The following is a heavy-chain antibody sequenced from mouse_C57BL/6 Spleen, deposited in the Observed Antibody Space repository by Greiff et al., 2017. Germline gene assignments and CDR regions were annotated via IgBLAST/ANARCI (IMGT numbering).Heavy chain of an antibody. CDR2: IYPGSGST. V-gene: IGHV1-55*01. J-gene: IGHJ3*01. Sequence: QVQLQQPGAELVKPGASVKMSCKASGYTFTSYWITWVKQRPGQGLEWIGDIYPGSGSTNYNEKFKSKATLTVDTSSSTAYMQLSSLTSQQCAVYCCARPITSLGGGRCACWGQGTLVTVSA. D-gene: IGHD1-2*01. CDR3: ARPITSLGGGRCAC. CDR1: GYTFTSYW.